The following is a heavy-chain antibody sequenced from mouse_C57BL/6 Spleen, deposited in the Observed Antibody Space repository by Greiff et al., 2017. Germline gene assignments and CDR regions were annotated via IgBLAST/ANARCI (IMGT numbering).Heavy chain of an antibody. CDR1: GYTFTSYW. Sequence: VQLQQPGAELVKPGASVKMSCKASGYTFTSYWITWVKQRPGQGLEWIGDIYPGSGSTNYNEKFKSKATLTVDTSSSTAYMQLSSLTSEDSAVYYCAREDGYDYYAMDYWGQGTSVTVSS. CDR3: AREDGYDYYAMDY. CDR2: IYPGSGST. V-gene: IGHV1-55*01. D-gene: IGHD2-2*01. J-gene: IGHJ4*01.